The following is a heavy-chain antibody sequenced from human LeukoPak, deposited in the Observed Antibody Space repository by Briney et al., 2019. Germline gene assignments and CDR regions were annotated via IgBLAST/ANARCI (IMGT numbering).Heavy chain of an antibody. V-gene: IGHV1-69*01. CDR3: AREKYGGQATFDY. CDR2: IIPIFGTA. CDR1: GGTFSSYA. J-gene: IGHJ4*02. Sequence: SVKVSCKASGGTFSSYAISWVRQAPGQGLEWMGGIIPIFGTANYAQKFQGRVTITADESTSTAYMELSSLGSEDTAAYYCAREKYGGQATFDYWGQGTLVTVSS. D-gene: IGHD4/OR15-4a*01.